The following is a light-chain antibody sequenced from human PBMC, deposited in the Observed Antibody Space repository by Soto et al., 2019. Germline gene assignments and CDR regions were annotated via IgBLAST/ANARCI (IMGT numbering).Light chain of an antibody. V-gene: IGLV2-14*01. CDR1: SSDVGGYNY. CDR3: SSYTSSSTWV. CDR2: DVS. J-gene: IGLJ3*02. Sequence: QYVLTQPASVSGSPGQSITISCTGTSSDVGGYNYVSWYQQHPGKAPKLMIYDVSNRPSGVSNRFCGSKSGNTASLTISGLQAEDEADYYCSSYTSSSTWVFGGGTQLTVL.